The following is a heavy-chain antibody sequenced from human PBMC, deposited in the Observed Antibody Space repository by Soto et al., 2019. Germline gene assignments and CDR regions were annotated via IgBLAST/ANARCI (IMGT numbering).Heavy chain of an antibody. Sequence: QVRLRESGPQVVKPSATLSLNCNVSGGAFRSYFWSWIRQSPGKGLEWIGNIHSSGGSNYNPSFKSRVSTSIDPSKNQFSVRLTSVTPADTAVYYCARDDPFDPWGQGILVTVSS. J-gene: IGHJ5*02. CDR3: ARDDPFDP. CDR1: GGAFRSYF. CDR2: IHSSGGS. V-gene: IGHV4-59*01.